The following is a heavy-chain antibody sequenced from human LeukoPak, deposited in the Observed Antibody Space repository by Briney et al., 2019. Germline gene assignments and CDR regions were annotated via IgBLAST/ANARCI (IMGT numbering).Heavy chain of an antibody. D-gene: IGHD7-27*01. CDR1: GFTFSSYV. V-gene: IGHV3-33*01. CDR3: ASATGDNDAFDI. Sequence: PGGSLRLSCAASGFTFSSYVMHWVRQAPGKGLERVAVIWNDGSNKYHGDSVKGRFTISRDNSKNTLYLQMNSLRVEDTAMYYCASATGDNDAFDIWGQGTMVTVSS. CDR2: IWNDGSNK. J-gene: IGHJ3*02.